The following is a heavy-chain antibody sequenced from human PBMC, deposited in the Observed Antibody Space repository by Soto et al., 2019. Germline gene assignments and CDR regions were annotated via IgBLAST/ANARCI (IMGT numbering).Heavy chain of an antibody. D-gene: IGHD6-19*01. V-gene: IGHV3-9*01. CDR3: AKDTDGSSGPFDY. Sequence: PGGSLRLSCAASGFTFDDYAMHWVRQAPGKGLEWVSGISWNSGSIGYADSVKGRFTISRDNAKNSLYLQMNSLRAEDTALYYCAKDTDGSSGPFDYWGQGTLVTVSS. J-gene: IGHJ4*02. CDR1: GFTFDDYA. CDR2: ISWNSGSI.